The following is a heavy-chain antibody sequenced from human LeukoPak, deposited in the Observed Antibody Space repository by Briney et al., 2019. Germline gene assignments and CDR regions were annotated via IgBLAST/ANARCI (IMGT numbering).Heavy chain of an antibody. CDR1: GGSTSSYY. CDR2: IYYSGDT. J-gene: IGHJ4*02. CDR3: ARRRYCSRSNCHDFDY. Sequence: SQTLSLTCTVSGGSTSSYYWSRIRQPPGKGLEWIGYIYYSGDTNYNPSLKSRVTISIDTSRNQFSLKLSSVTAADTAVYYCARRRYCSRSNCHDFDYWGQGTLVTVSS. V-gene: IGHV4-59*08. D-gene: IGHD2-2*01.